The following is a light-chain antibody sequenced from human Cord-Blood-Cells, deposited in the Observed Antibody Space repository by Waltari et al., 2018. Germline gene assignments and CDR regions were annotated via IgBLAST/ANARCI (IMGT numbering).Light chain of an antibody. V-gene: IGLV2-14*01. CDR3: SSYTSSSTYV. J-gene: IGLJ1*01. CDR1: SSDVGGYNY. Sequence: QSALTQPASVSGSPGQSITISCPGTSSDVGGYNYVSWYQQHTGKAPKLMIYDVSNRPSGVSNRFSGSKSGHTASLTISGLQAEDEADYYCSSYTSSSTYVFGTGTKVTVL. CDR2: DVS.